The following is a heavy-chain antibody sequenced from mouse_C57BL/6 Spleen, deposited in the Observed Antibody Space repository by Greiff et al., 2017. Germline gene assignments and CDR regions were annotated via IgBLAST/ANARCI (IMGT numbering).Heavy chain of an antibody. CDR1: GYTFTDYY. CDR3: ARGYYYGRYWYFDV. CDR2: INPNNGGT. D-gene: IGHD1-1*01. V-gene: IGHV1-26*01. Sequence: EVQLQQSGPELVKPGASVKISCKASGYTFTDYYMNWVKQSHGKSLEWIGDINPNNGGTSYNQKFKGKATLTVDKSSSTAYMELRSLTSEDSAVYYCARGYYYGRYWYFDVWGTGTTVTVSS. J-gene: IGHJ1*03.